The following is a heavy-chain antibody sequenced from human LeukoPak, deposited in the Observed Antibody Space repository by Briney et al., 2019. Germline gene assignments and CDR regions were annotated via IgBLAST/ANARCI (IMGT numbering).Heavy chain of an antibody. CDR2: IYTSGST. CDR1: GGSIGTYY. Sequence: SETLSLTCTVSGGSIGTYYWNWIRQPAGKGLEWIGRIYTSGSTYYNPSLKSRVTMSVDTSKNQFSLNLNSLTAADTAVYYCARGAMAGSVLYPFDYWGQGTLVTVSS. D-gene: IGHD6-19*01. J-gene: IGHJ4*02. CDR3: ARGAMAGSVLYPFDY. V-gene: IGHV4-4*07.